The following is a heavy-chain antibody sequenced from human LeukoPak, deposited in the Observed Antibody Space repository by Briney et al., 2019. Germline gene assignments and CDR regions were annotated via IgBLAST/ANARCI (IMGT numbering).Heavy chain of an antibody. Sequence: SETLSLTCGVSGDSISSSSYYWGWIRQSPGKGLEWIASIHYSGSTYYNPSLKSRVTISVDTSKNLFSLKLSSVTAADTAVYYCARHHIALYGSGSYYFDTWGQGTLVTVSS. CDR1: GDSISSSSYY. CDR2: IHYSGST. CDR3: ARHHIALYGSGSYYFDT. J-gene: IGHJ4*02. V-gene: IGHV4-39*01. D-gene: IGHD3-10*01.